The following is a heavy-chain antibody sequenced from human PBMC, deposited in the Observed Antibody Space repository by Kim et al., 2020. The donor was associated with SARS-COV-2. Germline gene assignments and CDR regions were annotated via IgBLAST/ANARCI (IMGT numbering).Heavy chain of an antibody. J-gene: IGHJ5*02. CDR3: ARIGVVPAAANWFDP. V-gene: IGHV4-34*01. D-gene: IGHD2-2*01. Sequence: PARTSRVTISVDTSKNQFSLKLSSVTAADTAVYYCARIGVVPAAANWFDPWGQGTLVTVSS.